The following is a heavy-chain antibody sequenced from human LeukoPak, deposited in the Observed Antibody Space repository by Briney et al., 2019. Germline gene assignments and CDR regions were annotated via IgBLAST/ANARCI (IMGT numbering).Heavy chain of an antibody. Sequence: PSETLSLTCTVSGGSISSYYWSWIRQPAGKGLEWMGRIYTSGSTNYNPSLKSRVTMSVDMSKNQFSLKLSSVTAEDTAVYYCARQGSYGDYMLVDYWGQGTRVTVSS. D-gene: IGHD4-17*01. CDR3: ARQGSYGDYMLVDY. J-gene: IGHJ4*02. V-gene: IGHV4-4*07. CDR2: IYTSGST. CDR1: GGSISSYY.